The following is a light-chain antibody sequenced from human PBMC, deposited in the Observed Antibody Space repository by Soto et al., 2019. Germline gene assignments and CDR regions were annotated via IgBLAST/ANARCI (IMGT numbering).Light chain of an antibody. Sequence: DIVMTQSPLSLPVTPGEPASISCRSSQSLLHSNGYNYLDWYLQKLGQSPQLLIYLGSNRASGVPDRFSGSGSGTDFTLKISRVEAEDVGVYYCMQALQTPNTFGQGTRLEI. V-gene: IGKV2-28*01. CDR2: LGS. CDR1: QSLLHSNGYNY. J-gene: IGKJ5*01. CDR3: MQALQTPNT.